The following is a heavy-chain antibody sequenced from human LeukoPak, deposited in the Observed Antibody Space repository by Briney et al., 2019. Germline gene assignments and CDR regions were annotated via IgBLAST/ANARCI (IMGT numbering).Heavy chain of an antibody. CDR3: AKDPIIAVPTPGWFDP. CDR2: IRYDGSNK. V-gene: IGHV3-30*02. D-gene: IGHD2-21*01. J-gene: IGHJ5*02. CDR1: GFTFSSYG. Sequence: GGSLRLSCAASGFTFSSYGMHWVRQAPGKGLEWVAFIRYDGSNKYYADSVKGRFTISRDNSKNTLYLQMNSLRAEDTAVYYCAKDPIIAVPTPGWFDPWGQGTLVTVSS.